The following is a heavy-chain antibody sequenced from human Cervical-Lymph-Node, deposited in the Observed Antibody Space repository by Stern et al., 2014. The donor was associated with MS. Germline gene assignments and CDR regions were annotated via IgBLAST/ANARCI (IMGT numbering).Heavy chain of an antibody. CDR3: ARERKVERSARLLVSFDV. D-gene: IGHD1-1*01. J-gene: IGHJ3*01. Sequence: QVQLQQWGAGLLRPSETLSLTCAVHGASFSDIYWSWIRQTPGQGLEWIGEINSSGGTHYNPSLMSRATLSVDPSRNQFSLKLSSLTAADTAMYCCARERKVERSARLLVSFDVWGQGTLVTVSS. V-gene: IGHV4-34*01. CDR2: INSSGGT. CDR1: GASFSDIY.